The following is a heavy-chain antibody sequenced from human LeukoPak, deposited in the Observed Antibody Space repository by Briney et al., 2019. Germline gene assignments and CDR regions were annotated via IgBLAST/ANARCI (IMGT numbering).Heavy chain of an antibody. CDR1: NYSVRSDLH. CDR3: ASLRFGDSYFDF. CDR2: IYQSGHA. J-gene: IGHJ4*02. D-gene: IGHD3-10*01. Sequence: SETLSLICKVSNYSVRSDLHWSWIRQSPGRGLEWIASIYQSGHAYYSPSLKSRVLISFDTSKKELSLKINSVTATDTALYYCASLRFGDSYFDFWGQGTQVTVSS. V-gene: IGHV4-38-2*02.